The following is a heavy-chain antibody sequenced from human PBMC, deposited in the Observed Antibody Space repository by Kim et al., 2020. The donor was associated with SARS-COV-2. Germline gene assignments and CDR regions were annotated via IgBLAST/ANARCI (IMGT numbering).Heavy chain of an antibody. D-gene: IGHD3-3*01. J-gene: IGHJ3*02. CDR1: GFPFSDSA. CDR3: TRVPVTAFTFWDGFD. V-gene: IGHV3-73*01. Sequence: GGSLRLSCGASGFPFSDSAMRWVRRASGKGLEWVGRIRSRVNGSPSAYSASGRGSFTISSADSTNTPHLQMHSVKTADTADYDCTRVPVTAFTFWDGFD. CDR2: IRSRVNGSPS.